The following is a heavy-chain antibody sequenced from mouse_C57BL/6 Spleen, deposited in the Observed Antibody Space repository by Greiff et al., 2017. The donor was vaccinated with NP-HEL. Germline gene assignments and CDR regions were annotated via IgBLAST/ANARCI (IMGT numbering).Heavy chain of an antibody. CDR3: ARRYGSSYVFDY. J-gene: IGHJ2*01. V-gene: IGHV1-26*01. CDR1: GYTFTDYY. Sequence: VQLQQSGPELVKPGASVKISCKASGYTFTDYYMNWVKQSHGKSLEWIGDINPNNGGTSYNQKFKGKATLTVDKSSSTAYMELRSLTSEDSAVYYCARRYGSSYVFDYWGQGTTLTVSS. D-gene: IGHD1-1*01. CDR2: INPNNGGT.